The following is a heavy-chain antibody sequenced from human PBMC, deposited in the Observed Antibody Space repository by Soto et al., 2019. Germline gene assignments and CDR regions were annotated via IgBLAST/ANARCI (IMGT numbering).Heavy chain of an antibody. CDR1: VGSCSGFY. J-gene: IGHJ6*02. Sequence: PSWTLSLTCSVYVGSCSGFYWSWIRQPPGKGLEWIGEINHSGSTNYYPSLKSRVTISVDTSKNQFSLKLSSVTAADTAVYYCARAPLFLGSSWPTDRGYYYYGMDVWGQGTTVTVSS. D-gene: IGHD6-13*01. CDR3: ARAPLFLGSSWPTDRGYYYYGMDV. V-gene: IGHV4-34*01. CDR2: INHSGST.